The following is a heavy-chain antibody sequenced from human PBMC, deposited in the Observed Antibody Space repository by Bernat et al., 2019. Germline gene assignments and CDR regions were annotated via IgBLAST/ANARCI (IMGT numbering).Heavy chain of an antibody. D-gene: IGHD3-10*01. CDR1: GFTFSSYS. J-gene: IGHJ4*02. V-gene: IGHV3-48*01. Sequence: VQLVESGGGLVQPGGSLRLSCAASGFTFSSYSMTWVRQAPGKGLEWLSFISGSSSPIFYADSVKGRFTISRDNAKNSLYLQMNSLRAEDTAVYYCAREYGSGTWMGYWGQGTLVTVSS. CDR2: ISGSSSPI. CDR3: AREYGSGTWMGY.